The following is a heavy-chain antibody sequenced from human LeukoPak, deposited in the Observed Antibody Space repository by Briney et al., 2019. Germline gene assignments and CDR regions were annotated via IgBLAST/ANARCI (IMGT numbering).Heavy chain of an antibody. CDR2: IYYSGST. V-gene: IGHV4-4*02. J-gene: IGHJ3*02. CDR1: GGSISSSNW. Sequence: PSGTLSLTCAVSGGSISSSNWWSWVRQPPGKGLEWIGYIYYSGSTYYNPSLKSRVTISIDTSKNQFSLKLSSVTAADTAVYYCARDTGWLPRPDAFDIWGQGTMVTVSS. CDR3: ARDTGWLPRPDAFDI. D-gene: IGHD5-12*01.